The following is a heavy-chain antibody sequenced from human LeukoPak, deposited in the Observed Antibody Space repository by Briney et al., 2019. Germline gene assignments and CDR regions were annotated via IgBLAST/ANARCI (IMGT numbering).Heavy chain of an antibody. D-gene: IGHD6-25*01. CDR2: IYPDNGNT. Sequence: ASVKVSCKTSGYTFPNHPIHWVRQAPGQSLEWMGWIYPDNGNTKYSQKFRDRVTITTDTSASTAYMVLSSLNSEDTAVYYCAREPARVTAALPDFWGQGTLVTVSS. CDR1: GYTFPNHP. CDR3: AREPARVTAALPDF. J-gene: IGHJ4*02. V-gene: IGHV1-3*01.